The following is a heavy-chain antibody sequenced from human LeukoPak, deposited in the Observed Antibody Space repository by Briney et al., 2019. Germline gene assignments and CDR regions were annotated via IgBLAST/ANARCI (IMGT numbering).Heavy chain of an antibody. J-gene: IGHJ4*02. CDR2: ISGSGGST. CDR1: GVTFSSYA. V-gene: IGHV3-23*01. CDR3: AKDDFYGDLTVGFYFDY. Sequence: GGSLRLSCAASGVTFSSYAMSWVRQAPGKGLEWVSAISGSGGSTYYADSVKGRFTISRDNSKNTLYLQMNSLRAEDTAVYYCAKDDFYGDLTVGFYFDYWGQGTLVTVSS. D-gene: IGHD4-17*01.